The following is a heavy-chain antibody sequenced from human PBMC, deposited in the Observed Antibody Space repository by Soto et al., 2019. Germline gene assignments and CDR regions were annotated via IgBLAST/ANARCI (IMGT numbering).Heavy chain of an antibody. V-gene: IGHV3-72*01. D-gene: IGHD1-7*01. J-gene: IGHJ4*02. CDR3: ARAGNYVSDY. Sequence: GGSLSLSCAASGFTFSDYYMDWVRQAPGKGLEWVGRSRNKANSYTTEYAASVKGRFAISRDDSNDSLYLQMNGLKTDDTAVYYCARAGNYVSDYWGQGTLVTVSS. CDR1: GFTFSDYY. CDR2: SRNKANSYTT.